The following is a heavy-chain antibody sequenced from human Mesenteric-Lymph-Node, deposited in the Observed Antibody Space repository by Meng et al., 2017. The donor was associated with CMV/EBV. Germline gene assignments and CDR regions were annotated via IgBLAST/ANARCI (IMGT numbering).Heavy chain of an antibody. CDR1: GFTFSDCY. CDR2: SRNEPNRGTT. J-gene: IGHJ6*02. Sequence: GESLKISCAAPGFTFSDCYMSWVRQAPGKGLEWMSFSRNEPNRGTTEYTTSVKGKFTISRDDSKTNTFLQMNNLRAEDTAVYHCAREASGYGQGYGLDVWGQGTTVTVSS. CDR3: AREASGYGQGYGLDV. V-gene: IGHV3-71*01. D-gene: IGHD5-12*01.